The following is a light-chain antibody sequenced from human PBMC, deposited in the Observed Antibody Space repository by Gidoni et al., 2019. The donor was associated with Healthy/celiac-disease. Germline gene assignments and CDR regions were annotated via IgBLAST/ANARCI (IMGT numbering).Light chain of an antibody. J-gene: IGKJ4*01. V-gene: IGKV3-20*01. CDR1: QSVSSSY. CDR3: QQYGSSPLA. Sequence: EIVLTQSPGTLSLSPGKRATLSCRASQSVSSSYLAWYQQKPGQAPRLLIYGASSRATGLPDRFSGSVSGTDFTLTISRLEPADFAVYYCQQYGSSPLAFXGXTKVEIK. CDR2: GAS.